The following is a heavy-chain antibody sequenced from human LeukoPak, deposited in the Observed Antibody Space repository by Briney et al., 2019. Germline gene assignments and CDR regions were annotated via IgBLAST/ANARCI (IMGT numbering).Heavy chain of an antibody. V-gene: IGHV4-34*01. CDR3: AREGRIAAAGTFIYYYYYYMDV. Sequence: SETLSLTCAVYGGSFSGYYWSWIRQPPGKGLEWIGEINHSGSTNYNPSRKSRVTISVDTSKNQFSLKLSSVTAADTAVYYCAREGRIAAAGTFIYYYYYYMDVWGKGTTVTVSS. CDR1: GGSFSGYY. D-gene: IGHD6-13*01. J-gene: IGHJ6*03. CDR2: INHSGST.